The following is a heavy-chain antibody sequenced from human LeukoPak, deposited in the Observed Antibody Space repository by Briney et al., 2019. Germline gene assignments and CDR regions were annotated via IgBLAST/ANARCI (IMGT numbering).Heavy chain of an antibody. CDR3: ARDLDYDFWSGMN. V-gene: IGHV3-21*01. D-gene: IGHD3-3*01. Sequence: GGSLRLSCAASGFTFSSYSMNWVRQAPGKGLEWVSSISSSSSYMYYADSVKGRFTISRDNAKNSLYLQMNSLRAEDTAVYYCARDLDYDFWSGMNWGQGTLVTVSS. J-gene: IGHJ4*02. CDR2: ISSSSSYM. CDR1: GFTFSSYS.